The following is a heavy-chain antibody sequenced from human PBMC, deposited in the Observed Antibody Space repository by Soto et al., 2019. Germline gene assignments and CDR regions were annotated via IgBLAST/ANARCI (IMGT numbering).Heavy chain of an antibody. CDR2: ISAYNGNT. CDR1: GYTFTSYG. V-gene: IGHV1-18*01. Sequence: ASVKVSCKASGYTFTSYGISWVRQAPGQGLEWMGWISAYNGNTNYAQKLQGRVTMTTDTSTSTAYMELRSLRSDDTAVYCCASALGALGSNGWYHGGMDVWGQGTTVTVSS. D-gene: IGHD6-19*01. CDR3: ASALGALGSNGWYHGGMDV. J-gene: IGHJ6*02.